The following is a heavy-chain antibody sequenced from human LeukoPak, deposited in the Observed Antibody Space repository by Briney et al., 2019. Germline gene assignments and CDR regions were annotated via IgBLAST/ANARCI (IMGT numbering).Heavy chain of an antibody. V-gene: IGHV3-21*01. Sequence: GGSLRLSCAASGFTFSIYSMNWVRQAPGKGLDWVSSISSSSSYIYYADSVKGRFTICRDNAKNSLFLQMNSLRAEHTALYYCARDRSTNSYAEYFFDYWGQGTLVTVSS. D-gene: IGHD5-18*01. J-gene: IGHJ4*02. CDR2: ISSSSSYI. CDR3: ARDRSTNSYAEYFFDY. CDR1: GFTFSIYS.